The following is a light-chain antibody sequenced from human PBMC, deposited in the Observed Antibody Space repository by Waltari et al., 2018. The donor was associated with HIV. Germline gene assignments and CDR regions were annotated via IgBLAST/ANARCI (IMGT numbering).Light chain of an antibody. CDR1: EDSKNT. CDR2: GAS. CDR3: QQYNKWPRT. V-gene: IGKV3-15*01. J-gene: IGKJ4*02. Sequence: EIVMIQSPATLSVSPWERGPLSGRASEDSKNTLAWNQHKPGQAPRLLNSGASTRATGIPARFSGSESGTDFTLNIGTLQSEDVADYYCQQYNKWPRTFGRGTKVEI.